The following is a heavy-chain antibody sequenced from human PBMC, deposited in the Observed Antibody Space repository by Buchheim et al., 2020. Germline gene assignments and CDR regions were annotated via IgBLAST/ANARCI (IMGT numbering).Heavy chain of an antibody. CDR1: EYTFTSYA. D-gene: IGHD6-6*01. J-gene: IGHJ4*02. CDR2: INTGNGDT. CDR3: AGFREYRSSSPDDY. V-gene: IGHV1-3*04. Sequence: QVQLVQSGAEVKKPGASVKVSCKASEYTFTSYAIHWVRQAPGQGPEWMGWINTGNGDTKYSQKFQGRVTITRDTSASTAYMELSSLRSEDTAVYYCAGFREYRSSSPDDYWGQGTL.